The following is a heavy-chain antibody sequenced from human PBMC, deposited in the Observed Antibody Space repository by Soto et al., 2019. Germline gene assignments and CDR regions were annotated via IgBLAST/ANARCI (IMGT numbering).Heavy chain of an antibody. Sequence: QLQLQESGPGLVKPSETLSLTCTVSGGSISSSSYYWGWIRQPPGKGLEWIGSVYYSGSTYYNPSLKSRVTISVDRSKNQFSLKPSSVTDGDTAVYYCASTKFCGWLFTFEPWGQGTLVTVSS. D-gene: IGHD3-9*01. CDR2: VYYSGST. V-gene: IGHV4-39*01. CDR3: ASTKFCGWLFTFEP. CDR1: GGSISSSSYY. J-gene: IGHJ5*02.